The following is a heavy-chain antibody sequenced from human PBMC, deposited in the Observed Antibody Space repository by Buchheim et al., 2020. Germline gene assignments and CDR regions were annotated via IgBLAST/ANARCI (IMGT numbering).Heavy chain of an antibody. J-gene: IGHJ5*02. CDR3: ARRPQSVNWFDP. CDR2: IYYSGST. CDR1: GGSISSSSYY. V-gene: IGHV4-39*01. Sequence: QLQLQESGPGLVKPSETLSLTCTVSGGSISSSSYYWGWIRQAPGKGLEWIGTIYYSGSTYYKPSLKSRVTISVDPPKNQFSLKRSSVTAADTAVYYCARRPQSVNWFDPWGQGTL.